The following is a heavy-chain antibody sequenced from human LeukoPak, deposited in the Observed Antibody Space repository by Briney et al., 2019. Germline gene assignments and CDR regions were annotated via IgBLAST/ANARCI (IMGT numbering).Heavy chain of an antibody. CDR3: ARDSGDGYRVRGFDY. Sequence: GGSLRLSCAASGFTFSSYGMHWVRQAPGKGLEWVSSISSSSSYIYYADSVKGRFTISRDNAKNSLYLQMNSLRAEDTAVYYCARDSGDGYRVRGFDYWGQGTLVTVSS. CDR1: GFTFSSYG. CDR2: ISSSSSYI. D-gene: IGHD5-24*01. V-gene: IGHV3-21*01. J-gene: IGHJ4*02.